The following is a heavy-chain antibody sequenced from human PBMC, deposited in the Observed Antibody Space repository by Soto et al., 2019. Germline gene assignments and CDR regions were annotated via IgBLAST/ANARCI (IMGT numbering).Heavy chain of an antibody. V-gene: IGHV4-34*01. J-gene: IGHJ5*02. Sequence: SETLSLTCAVYGGSFSGYYWSWIRQPPGKGLEWIGEINHSGSTNYNPSLKSRVTISVDTSKNQFSLKLSSVTAADTAVYYCARGIDWNYVRWFDTWGKGTLVNVSS. CDR1: GGSFSGYY. CDR3: ARGIDWNYVRWFDT. CDR2: INHSGST. D-gene: IGHD1-7*01.